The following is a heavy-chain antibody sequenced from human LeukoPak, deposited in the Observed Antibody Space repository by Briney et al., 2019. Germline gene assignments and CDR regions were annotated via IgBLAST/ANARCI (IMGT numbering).Heavy chain of an antibody. D-gene: IGHD3-3*01. CDR1: GGTFSSYA. CDR2: IIPIFGTA. Sequence: SVKVSCKASGGTFSSYAISWVRQAPGQGLEWMGGIIPIFGTANYAQKFQGRVTMTRDTSTSTVYMELSSLRSEDTAVYYCARDLTWSGPRPPTYYFDYWGQGTLVTVSS. CDR3: ARDLTWSGPRPPTYYFDY. J-gene: IGHJ4*02. V-gene: IGHV1-69*05.